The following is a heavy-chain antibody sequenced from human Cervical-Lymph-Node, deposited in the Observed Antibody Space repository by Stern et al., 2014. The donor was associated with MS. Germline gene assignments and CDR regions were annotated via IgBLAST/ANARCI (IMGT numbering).Heavy chain of an antibody. V-gene: IGHV3-30-3*01. Sequence: VQLVESGGGVVQPGRSLSLSCVASGFTFSTYAMHWVRQAPGKWLEWVAFVSYDGTQRNSTVSVKARFTISRDNSKNTLYLHMNSLRDEDTAVCFCARGGRGVGLEYWGQGALVTVSS. CDR2: VSYDGTQR. CDR1: GFTFSTYA. CDR3: ARGGRGVGLEY. J-gene: IGHJ4*02. D-gene: IGHD3-10*01.